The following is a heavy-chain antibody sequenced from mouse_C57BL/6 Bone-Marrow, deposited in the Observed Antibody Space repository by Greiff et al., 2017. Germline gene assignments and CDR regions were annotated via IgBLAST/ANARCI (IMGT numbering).Heavy chain of an antibody. CDR3: ARGTTVVATDRYCDV. CDR2: IYPGDGDT. V-gene: IGHV1-80*01. D-gene: IGHD1-1*01. J-gene: IGHJ1*03. Sequence: QVQLQQSGAELVKPGASVKISCKASGYAFSSYCMNWVKQRPGKGLEWIGQIYPGDGDTNYNGKFKGKATLTADKSSSTAYMQLSSLNSEDSAVYSGARGTTVVATDRYCDVWGTGTTVTVSS. CDR1: GYAFSSYC.